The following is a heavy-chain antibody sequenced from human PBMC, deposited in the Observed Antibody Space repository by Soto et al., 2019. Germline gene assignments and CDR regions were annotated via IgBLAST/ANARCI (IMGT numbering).Heavy chain of an antibody. CDR3: ARDGYYDSSGYYSPGRFDP. V-gene: IGHV4-61*01. D-gene: IGHD3-22*01. Sequence: SETLSLTCTVSGGSVSSGSYYWSWIRQPPGKGLEWIGYIYYSGSTNYNPSLKSRVTISVDTSKNQFSLKLSSETAADTAVYYCARDGYYDSSGYYSPGRFDPWGQGTLVTVSS. J-gene: IGHJ5*02. CDR2: IYYSGST. CDR1: GGSVSSGSYY.